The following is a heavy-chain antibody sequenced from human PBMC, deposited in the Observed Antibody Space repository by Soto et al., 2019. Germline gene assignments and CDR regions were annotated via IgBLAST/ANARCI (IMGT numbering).Heavy chain of an antibody. D-gene: IGHD3-10*01. CDR1: GYTFTSYG. J-gene: IGHJ6*02. CDR2: ISAYNGNT. Sequence: ASVKVSCKASGYTFTSYGISWVRQAPGQGLEWMGWISAYNGNTNYAQKLQGRVTMTTDTSTSTAYMELRSLRSDDTAVYYCARGETGVIRFHYYYYGMDVWGQGTTVTVSS. CDR3: ARGETGVIRFHYYYYGMDV. V-gene: IGHV1-18*01.